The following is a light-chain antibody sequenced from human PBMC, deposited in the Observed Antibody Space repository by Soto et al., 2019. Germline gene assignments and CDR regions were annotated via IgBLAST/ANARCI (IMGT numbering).Light chain of an antibody. Sequence: DIQMTQSPSTLPASVGDRVTITCRASESISTWLAWYQQKPGKAPKLLIYKASNLESGVPSRFSGSGSGTGFTLTISSLQPDDFATYYCQQYNSLWTFGQGTKVEIK. CDR1: ESISTW. CDR3: QQYNSLWT. J-gene: IGKJ1*01. CDR2: KAS. V-gene: IGKV1-5*03.